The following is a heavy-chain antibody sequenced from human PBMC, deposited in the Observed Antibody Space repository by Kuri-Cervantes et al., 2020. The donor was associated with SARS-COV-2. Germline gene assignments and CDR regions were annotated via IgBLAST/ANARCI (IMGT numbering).Heavy chain of an antibody. Sequence: ETLSLTCAASGFIFSTYGMNWVRQAPGKGLEWVSSLSSSSSYIYYADSVRGRFTISRDNARNSLHLQMNSLRVDDTAVYYCARVMYGDYPGHHDTFDVCGQGTMVTVSS. V-gene: IGHV3-21*01. CDR2: LSSSSSYI. CDR3: ARVMYGDYPGHHDTFDV. D-gene: IGHD4-17*01. J-gene: IGHJ3*01. CDR1: GFIFSTYG.